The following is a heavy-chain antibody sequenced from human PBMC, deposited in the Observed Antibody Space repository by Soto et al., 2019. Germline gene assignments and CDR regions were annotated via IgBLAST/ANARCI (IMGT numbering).Heavy chain of an antibody. CDR1: GGSISPFY. D-gene: IGHD2-15*01. CDR3: ARVGGVAARTFDY. V-gene: IGHV4-59*01. J-gene: IGHJ4*02. Sequence: QVQLQESGPGVVKPSETLSLTCTVSGGSISPFYWSWVRQPPGKGLEWIGYLYYSGNTNYNPSLKSRVTISVDASKNQVSPRLTSVTAADTAVYYCARVGGVAARTFDYWGQGTVVTVSS. CDR2: LYYSGNT.